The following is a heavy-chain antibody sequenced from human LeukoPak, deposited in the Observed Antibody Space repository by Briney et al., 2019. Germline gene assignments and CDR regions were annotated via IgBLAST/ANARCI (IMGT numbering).Heavy chain of an antibody. V-gene: IGHV5-51*01. CDR1: GYSFTSYW. CDR3: ARELDYGDY. J-gene: IGHJ4*02. D-gene: IGHD1-7*01. Sequence: GESLKISCKASGYSFTSYWIGWVRQMPGKGLEYMGMINPTDSETRYSPSFLGQVTISADKSISTAYLQWSSLEASDTAMYYCARELDYGDYWGQGTLVTFSS. CDR2: INPTDSET.